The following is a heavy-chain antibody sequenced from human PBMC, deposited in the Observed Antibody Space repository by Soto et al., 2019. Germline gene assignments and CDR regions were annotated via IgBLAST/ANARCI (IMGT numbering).Heavy chain of an antibody. D-gene: IGHD3-10*01. Sequence: EFQVLESGGGWVQPGGSLRLSCAASGFSFSSTDMSWVRQAPGKGLEWVSTILDTGTTVFYADSVKGRFTVSRDNSHNTLSVQMNKLRADDTAVYYCVKNSGWLNTWGQGTLVAVSS. CDR1: GFSFSSTD. CDR3: VKNSGWLNT. CDR2: ILDTGTTV. J-gene: IGHJ5*02. V-gene: IGHV3-23*01.